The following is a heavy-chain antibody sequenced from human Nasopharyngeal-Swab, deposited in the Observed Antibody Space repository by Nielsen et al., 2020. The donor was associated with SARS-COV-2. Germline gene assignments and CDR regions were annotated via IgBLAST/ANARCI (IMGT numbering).Heavy chain of an antibody. CDR3: ARVVPAALGGMDV. CDR2: IVPIFGTA. D-gene: IGHD2-2*01. CDR1: GGTFSSYA. Sequence: SVKVSCKASGGTFSSYAISWVRQAPGQGLEWMGGIVPIFGTANYAQKFQGRVTITADESTSTAYMELSSLRSEDTAVYYCARVVPAALGGMDVWGQGTTVTVSS. V-gene: IGHV1-69*13. J-gene: IGHJ6*02.